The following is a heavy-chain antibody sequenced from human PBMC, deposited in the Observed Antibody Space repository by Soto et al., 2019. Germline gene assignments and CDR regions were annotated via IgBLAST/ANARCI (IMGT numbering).Heavy chain of an antibody. Sequence: AASVKVSCKASGYTFTGYFMHWVRQAPGEGLEWMGWINPNSGATKYAPKFQGRVTMTRDTSNRTAYLELSRLTSDDTAIYYCARGGGTTLAPLPWGQGTPVTVYS. V-gene: IGHV1-2*02. J-gene: IGHJ5*02. CDR3: ARGGGTTLAPLP. D-gene: IGHD3-16*01. CDR2: INPNSGAT. CDR1: GYTFTGYF.